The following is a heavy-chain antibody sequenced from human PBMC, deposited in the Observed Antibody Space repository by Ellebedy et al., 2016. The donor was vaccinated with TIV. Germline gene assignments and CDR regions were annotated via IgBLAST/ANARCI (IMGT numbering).Heavy chain of an antibody. CDR1: GFTFSSYS. CDR3: VKAGYTSSSEGGEAPFNI. D-gene: IGHD6-13*01. J-gene: IGHJ3*02. CDR2: ISGSSRYI. Sequence: GESLNISCAASGFTFSSYSLNWVRQAPGKGLEWVSCISGSSRYIYYADSLKGRFTISRDNAKDSLYLQMNSLRAEDTAVYYCVKAGYTSSSEGGEAPFNIWGQGTLVTVSS. V-gene: IGHV3-21*01.